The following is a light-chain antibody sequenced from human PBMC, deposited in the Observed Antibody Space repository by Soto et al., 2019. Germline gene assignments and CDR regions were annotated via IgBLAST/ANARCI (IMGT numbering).Light chain of an antibody. Sequence: EMVLTQSPGTPSLSPGERATLSCRASQSVSSSYLAWYQQKPGQAPRLLIYGASSRATGIPARFSGSGSGADFTLTISSLEPEDFALYYCQQHINWPLTFGGGTKVDIK. CDR2: GAS. J-gene: IGKJ4*01. V-gene: IGKV3D-20*02. CDR3: QQHINWPLT. CDR1: QSVSSSY.